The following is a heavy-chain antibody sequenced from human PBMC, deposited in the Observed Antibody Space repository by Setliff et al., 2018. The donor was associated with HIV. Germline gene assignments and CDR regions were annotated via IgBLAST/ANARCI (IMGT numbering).Heavy chain of an antibody. CDR3: ARDYGSGWHSYYYLDV. CDR2: VYSTGST. CDR1: GGSISSYY. D-gene: IGHD6-19*01. V-gene: IGHV4-4*07. J-gene: IGHJ6*03. Sequence: SLTCTVSGGSISSYYWSWIRQPAGKGLEWIGRVYSTGSTKYNPSLKSRVTISADTSKNQFSLKLSSVTAADTAVYFCARDYGSGWHSYYYLDVWGNGTTVTVSS.